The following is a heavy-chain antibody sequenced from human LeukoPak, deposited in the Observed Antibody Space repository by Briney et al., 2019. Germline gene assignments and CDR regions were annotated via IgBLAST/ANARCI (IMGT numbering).Heavy chain of an antibody. V-gene: IGHV1-24*01. J-gene: IGHJ5*02. CDR1: GYTLKEIS. CDR3: ATDALTHSSGWYGWFDP. Sequence: ASVKVSCKVSGYTLKEISIHWVRQAPGKGLEWMGGIHPEDAETIYAQTFQGRVTMTADTSTDTAYMELSSLRSEDTAVYYCATDALTHSSGWYGWFDPWGQGTLVTVSS. CDR2: IHPEDAET. D-gene: IGHD6-19*01.